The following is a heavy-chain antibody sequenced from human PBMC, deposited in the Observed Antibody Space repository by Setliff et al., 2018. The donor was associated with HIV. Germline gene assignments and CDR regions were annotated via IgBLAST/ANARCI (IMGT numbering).Heavy chain of an antibody. J-gene: IGHJ6*03. CDR2: INTNTGNP. V-gene: IGHV7-4-1*02. CDR1: GYTFTSYA. Sequence: ASVKVSCKASGYTFTSYAMHWVRQAPGQGLEWMGWINTNTGNPMYAQGYTGRFVFSLDTSVSTAFLQISSLKAEDTAVYYCAAMIVNYYYMDVWGKGTTVTVS. CDR3: AAMIVNYYYMDV. D-gene: IGHD3-22*01.